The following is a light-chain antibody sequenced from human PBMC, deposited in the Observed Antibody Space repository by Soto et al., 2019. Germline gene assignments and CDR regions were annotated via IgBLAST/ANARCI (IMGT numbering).Light chain of an antibody. Sequence: EIQLTQSPSSLSASLGDRVTITCRASQGIGVYLAWFQQKPGKVPKLLIYAASTLQSGVPSRFSGSGSGTDFTLTISSLQPEDFATYYCQKYNSAPLTFGGGTKVDIK. V-gene: IGKV1-27*01. CDR3: QKYNSAPLT. CDR2: AAS. CDR1: QGIGVY. J-gene: IGKJ4*01.